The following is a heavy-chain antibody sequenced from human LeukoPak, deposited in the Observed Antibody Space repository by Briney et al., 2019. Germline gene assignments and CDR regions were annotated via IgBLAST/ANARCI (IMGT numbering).Heavy chain of an antibody. CDR2: INHSGST. CDR3: ARDRIAARRGWFDP. CDR1: GGSFSGYY. J-gene: IGHJ5*02. Sequence: SETLSLTCAVYGGSFSGYYWTWIRQPPGKGLEWIGEINHSGSTNYNPPLKSRVTISVDTSKNQFSLKLSSVTAADTAVYYCARDRIAARRGWFDPWGQGTLVTVSS. V-gene: IGHV4-34*01. D-gene: IGHD6-6*01.